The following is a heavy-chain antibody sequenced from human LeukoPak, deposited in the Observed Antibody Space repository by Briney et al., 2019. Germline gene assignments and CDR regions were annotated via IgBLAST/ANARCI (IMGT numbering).Heavy chain of an antibody. CDR3: ARDLGYSSENWFDP. CDR2: IKQDGSEK. V-gene: IGHV3-7*01. CDR1: GGSISSSY. D-gene: IGHD6-19*01. Sequence: ETLSLTCTVSGGSISSSYWSWVRQAPGKGLEWVANIKQDGSEKYYVDSVKGRFTISRDNAKNSLYLQMNSLRAEDTAVYYCARDLGYSSENWFDPWGQGTLVTVSS. J-gene: IGHJ5*02.